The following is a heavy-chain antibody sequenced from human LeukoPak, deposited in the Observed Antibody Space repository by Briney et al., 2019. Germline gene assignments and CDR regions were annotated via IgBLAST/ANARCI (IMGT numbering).Heavy chain of an antibody. Sequence: PGGSLRLSCAASGFTFNSYEMNWVRQAPGKGLEWVSYISSSGSTMYYADSVKGRFTISRDNAKNSLSLQMNSLRAEDTAVYYCARSPAGANYYLDVWGKGTTVTISS. V-gene: IGHV3-48*03. CDR3: ARSPAGANYYLDV. J-gene: IGHJ6*03. CDR2: ISSSGSTM. D-gene: IGHD1-14*01. CDR1: GFTFNSYE.